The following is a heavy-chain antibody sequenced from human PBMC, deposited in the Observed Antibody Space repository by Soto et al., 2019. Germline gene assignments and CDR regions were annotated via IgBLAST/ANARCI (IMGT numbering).Heavy chain of an antibody. CDR3: ARDSPHPYGSGSYDAFDI. J-gene: IGHJ3*02. CDR2: IYTSGST. CDR1: GGSISSYY. D-gene: IGHD3-10*01. Sequence: SETLSLTCTVSGGSISSYYWSWIRQPAGKGLEWIGRIYTSGSTNYNPSLKSRVTMSVDTSKNQFSLKLSSATAADTAVYYCARDSPHPYGSGSYDAFDIWGQGTMVTVSS. V-gene: IGHV4-4*07.